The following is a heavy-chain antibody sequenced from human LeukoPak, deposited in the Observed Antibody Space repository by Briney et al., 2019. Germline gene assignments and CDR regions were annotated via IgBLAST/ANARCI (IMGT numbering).Heavy chain of an antibody. J-gene: IGHJ4*02. CDR3: AKARGQWLVALFDY. CDR2: IRYDGSNK. CDR1: GFTFSSYG. V-gene: IGHV3-30*02. Sequence: GGSLRLSCAASGFTFSSYGMHWVRQAPGKGLEWVAFIRYDGSNKYYADSVKGRFTISRDNSKNTLYLQMNSLRAEDTAVYYCAKARGQWLVALFDYWGQGTLVTVSS. D-gene: IGHD6-19*01.